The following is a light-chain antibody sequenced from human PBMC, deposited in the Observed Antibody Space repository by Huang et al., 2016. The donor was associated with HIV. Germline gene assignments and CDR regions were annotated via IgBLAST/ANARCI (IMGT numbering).Light chain of an antibody. CDR3: QQSAKTPRT. Sequence: DIQITQSPSSLSASVGDRVIITCRTSQNINRYLNWYQQKPGKAPKLLIYAASNLHIRVPSTVTGSGSGTDFTLTINSLQPEDSATYYCQQSAKTPRTFGLGTKLEI. CDR2: AAS. J-gene: IGKJ2*01. CDR1: QNINRY. V-gene: IGKV1-39*01.